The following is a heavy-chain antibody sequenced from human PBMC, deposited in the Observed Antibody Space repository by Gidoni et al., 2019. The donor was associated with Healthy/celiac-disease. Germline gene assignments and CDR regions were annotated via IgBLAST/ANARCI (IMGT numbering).Heavy chain of an antibody. CDR3: TTYQLLWKRYQGNYWYFDL. CDR2: IRSKANSYAT. Sequence: EVQLVESGGGLVQPGGSLKLSCAASGFTFSGSAMHWVRQASGKGLEWVGRIRSKANSYATAYAASVKGRFTISRDDSKNTAYLQMNSLKTEDTAVYYCTTYQLLWKRYQGNYWYFDLWGRGTLVTVSS. J-gene: IGHJ2*01. CDR1: GFTFSGSA. D-gene: IGHD2-2*01. V-gene: IGHV3-73*02.